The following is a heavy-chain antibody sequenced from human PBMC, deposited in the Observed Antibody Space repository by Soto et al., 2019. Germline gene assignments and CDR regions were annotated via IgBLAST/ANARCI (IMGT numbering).Heavy chain of an antibody. CDR1: GYTFTSYG. Sequence: ASVKVSCKASGYTFTSYGISWVRQAPGQGLEWMGWISAYNGNTNYAQKLQGRVTMTTDTSTSTAYMELRSLRSDDTAVYYCARGTIFGVVINYYYYMDVWGKGTTVTVSS. V-gene: IGHV1-18*01. J-gene: IGHJ6*03. CDR3: ARGTIFGVVINYYYYMDV. D-gene: IGHD3-3*01. CDR2: ISAYNGNT.